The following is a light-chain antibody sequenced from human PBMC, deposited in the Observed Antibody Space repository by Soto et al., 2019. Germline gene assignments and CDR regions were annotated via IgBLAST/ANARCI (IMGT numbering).Light chain of an antibody. V-gene: IGLV1-51*01. Sequence: VLTQPPSVSAAPGQKVTISCSGSSSNIGGNSVSWYQQLPGTAPKLLIYDDNKRPSGIPDRFSGSKSGTSATLGITGFQTGDEADYYCGSWDSSLSAYVFGTGTKGTVL. CDR3: GSWDSSLSAYV. J-gene: IGLJ1*01. CDR2: DDN. CDR1: SSNIGGNS.